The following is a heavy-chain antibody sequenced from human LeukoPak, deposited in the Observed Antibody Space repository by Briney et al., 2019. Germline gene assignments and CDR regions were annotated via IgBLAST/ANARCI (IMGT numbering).Heavy chain of an antibody. D-gene: IGHD4-11*01. J-gene: IGHJ5*02. CDR3: ARVSPTALGKFDP. V-gene: IGHV4-34*01. Sequence: GSLRLSCAASGFTFDKAWMTWIRRPPGKGLEWIGEINHSGSTYYNPSLKSRVTISVDTSKNQFPLKLSSVTAADTAVYYCARVSPTALGKFDPWGQGTLVTVSS. CDR1: GFTFDKAW. CDR2: INHSGST.